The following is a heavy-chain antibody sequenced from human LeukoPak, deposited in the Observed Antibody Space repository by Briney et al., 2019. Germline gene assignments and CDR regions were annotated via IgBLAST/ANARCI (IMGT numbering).Heavy chain of an antibody. CDR2: IYYSGST. V-gene: IGHV4-39*01. J-gene: IGHJ5*02. CDR3: ARQKGYYYDSSSSFDP. CDR1: GGSISSSSYY. D-gene: IGHD3-22*01. Sequence: SETLSLTCTVSGGSISSSSYYWGWIRQPPGKGLEWIGSIYYSGSTYYNPSLKSRVTISVDTSKNQFSLKLSSVTAADTAVYYCARQKGYYYDSSSSFDPWGQGTLVTVSS.